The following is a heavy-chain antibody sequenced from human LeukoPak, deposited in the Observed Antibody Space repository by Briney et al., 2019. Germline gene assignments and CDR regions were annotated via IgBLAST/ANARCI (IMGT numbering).Heavy chain of an antibody. J-gene: IGHJ5*02. V-gene: IGHV3-53*01. CDR3: AREQSLGSFDP. CDR2: IYSGGST. CDR1: GFTVSSNY. D-gene: IGHD7-27*01. Sequence: GGSLRLSCAASGFTVSSNYMSWVRQAPGKGLEWVSVIYSGGSTYYADSVKGRFTISRDNSKNTLYLRMNSLRAEDTAVYYCAREQSLGSFDPWGQGTLVTVSS.